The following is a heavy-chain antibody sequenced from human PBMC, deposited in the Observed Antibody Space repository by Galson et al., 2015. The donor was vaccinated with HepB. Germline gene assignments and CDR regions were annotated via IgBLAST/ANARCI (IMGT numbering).Heavy chain of an antibody. CDR2: ISGSGGST. D-gene: IGHD1-26*01. Sequence: SLRLSCAASGFTFSSYAMSWVRQAPGKGLEWVSAISGSGGSTYYADSVKGRFTISRDNSKNTLYLQMNSLRAEDTAVYYCAKPGQYIVGATLVDYWGQGTLVTVSS. V-gene: IGHV3-23*01. J-gene: IGHJ4*02. CDR3: AKPGQYIVGATLVDY. CDR1: GFTFSSYA.